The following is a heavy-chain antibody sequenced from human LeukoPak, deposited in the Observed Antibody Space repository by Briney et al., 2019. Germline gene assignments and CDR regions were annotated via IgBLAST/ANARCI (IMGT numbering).Heavy chain of an antibody. V-gene: IGHV3-23*01. CDR1: GFTFNSYA. CDR3: AKTTAGNSSGRNPGWPVDY. J-gene: IGHJ4*02. CDR2: VSGSGGIT. Sequence: GGFLRLSCAASGFTFNSYAMTWVRQAPGKGLEWVSHVSGSGGITYYADSVKGRFTIFRDNSKNTLYLQMNSLRADDTAVYYCAKTTAGNSSGRNPGWPVDYWGQGALVTVSS. D-gene: IGHD6-19*01.